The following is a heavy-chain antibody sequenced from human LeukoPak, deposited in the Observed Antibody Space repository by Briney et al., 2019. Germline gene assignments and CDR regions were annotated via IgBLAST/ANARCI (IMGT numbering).Heavy chain of an antibody. J-gene: IGHJ4*02. D-gene: IGHD1-1*01. Sequence: GGSLRLSCAASGFTFSSYSMNWVRQAPGKGLGWVSSISSSSSYIYYADSVKGRFTISRENAKNSLYLQMNSLRAGDTAVYYCARVAKERVGGVYYFDYWGQGTLVTVSS. CDR2: ISSSSSYI. CDR3: ARVAKERVGGVYYFDY. V-gene: IGHV3-21*01. CDR1: GFTFSSYS.